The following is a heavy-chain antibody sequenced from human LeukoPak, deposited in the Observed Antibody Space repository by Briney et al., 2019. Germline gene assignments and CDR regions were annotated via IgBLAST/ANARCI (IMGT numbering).Heavy chain of an antibody. J-gene: IGHJ4*02. CDR2: IYHSGGT. Sequence: SQTLSLTCAVTGDSISSGGYSWSWIRQPPGMALEWIGNIYHSGGTHHNPSLKSRVTMSVDRSKNQFSLKLTSVTAADTAVYYCARGGVGATTGTYDSWGQGIPVTVSS. D-gene: IGHD1-26*01. CDR1: GDSISSGGYS. V-gene: IGHV4-30-2*01. CDR3: ARGGVGATTGTYDS.